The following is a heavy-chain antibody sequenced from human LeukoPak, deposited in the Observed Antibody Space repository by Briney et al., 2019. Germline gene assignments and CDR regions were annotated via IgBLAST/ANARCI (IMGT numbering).Heavy chain of an antibody. CDR1: GFTVSSNY. J-gene: IGHJ4*02. V-gene: IGHV3-30-3*01. CDR3: AKFNY. CDR2: ISYDGRNK. Sequence: GGSMRLSCAASGFTVSSNYMSWVRQAPGKGLEWVAVISYDGRNKYYADSVKGRFTISRDSAKSSLYLQMNSLRAEDTAVYYCAKFNYWGQGTLVTVSS.